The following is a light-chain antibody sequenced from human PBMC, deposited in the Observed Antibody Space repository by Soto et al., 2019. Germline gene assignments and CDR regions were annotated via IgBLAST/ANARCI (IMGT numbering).Light chain of an antibody. Sequence: DIQMTQSPSTLSGSVGDRVTITCRASQTISSWLAWYQQKPWKAPKLLIYDASKRATGIPARFSGSGFGTDFTLTISSLEPEDFAVYYCQQRSKWRTFGQGTKVDIK. V-gene: IGKV1-5*01. CDR1: QTISSW. CDR3: QQRSKWRT. CDR2: DAS. J-gene: IGKJ1*01.